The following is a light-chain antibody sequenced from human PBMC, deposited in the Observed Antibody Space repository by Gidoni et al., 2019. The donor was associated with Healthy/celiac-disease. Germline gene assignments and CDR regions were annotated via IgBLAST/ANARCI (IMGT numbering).Light chain of an antibody. CDR1: QGISSY. CDR2: AAS. J-gene: IGKJ1*01. V-gene: IGKV1-9*01. CDR3: QQLNSYPGT. Sequence: DIQLPQSPSFLSASVGDRVTITCRASQGISSYLAWYQQKPGKAPKLLIYAASTLQSGVPSRFSGRGSGTEFTLTISSLQPEDFATYYCQQLNSYPGTFGQGTKVEIK.